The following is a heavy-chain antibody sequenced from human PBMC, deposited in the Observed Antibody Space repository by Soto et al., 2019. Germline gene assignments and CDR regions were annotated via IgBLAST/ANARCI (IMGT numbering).Heavy chain of an antibody. J-gene: IGHJ4*02. CDR2: IDYDDDK. Sequence: SGPTLVNPTQTLTLTCNFSGFSLRTSGMRVSWIRQSPGKALEWLARIDYDDDKYYSPSLKTRLTISKDTSKNQVVLTMTNMDPVDTATYYCARMEASGSYTNYFEYWGQGTLVTVSS. CDR1: GFSLRTSGMR. V-gene: IGHV2-70*04. D-gene: IGHD3-10*01. CDR3: ARMEASGSYTNYFEY.